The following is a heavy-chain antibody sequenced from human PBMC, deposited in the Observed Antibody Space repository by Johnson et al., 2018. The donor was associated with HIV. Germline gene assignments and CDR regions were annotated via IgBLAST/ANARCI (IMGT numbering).Heavy chain of an antibody. Sequence: QVQVVESGGGLVKPGGSLRLSCAASGFTFSDHGMHWVRQAPGKGLEWVGGMWYDGSKRNYEDSVKGRFTISRDTSKNTLYLQMNSLRAEDTAVYYCAREEGNDLLTRGDAFDIWGQGTMVTVSS. CDR1: GFTFSDHG. J-gene: IGHJ3*02. CDR2: MWYDGSKR. V-gene: IGHV3-33*08. CDR3: AREEGNDLLTRGDAFDI. D-gene: IGHD3-9*01.